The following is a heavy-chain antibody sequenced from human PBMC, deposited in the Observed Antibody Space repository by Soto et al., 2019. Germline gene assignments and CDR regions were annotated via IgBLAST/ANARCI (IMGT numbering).Heavy chain of an antibody. J-gene: IGHJ4*02. V-gene: IGHV3-74*01. CDR3: ARDLIAGSGSCDN. Sequence: EVQLVESGGGLVQPGGSLRLSCAASGFTFKTYWMHWVRQAPGKGLVWVSRIKTDGSSPNYADSVKGRFTISSDSATNTLYLQMNSLRAEDTAVYYCARDLIAGSGSCDNWGRGTLVTVSS. D-gene: IGHD3-10*01. CDR2: IKTDGSSP. CDR1: GFTFKTYW.